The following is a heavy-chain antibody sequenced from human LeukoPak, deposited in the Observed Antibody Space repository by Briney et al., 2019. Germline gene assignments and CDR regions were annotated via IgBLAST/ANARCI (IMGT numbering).Heavy chain of an antibody. CDR2: IYSDNT. D-gene: IGHD4/OR15-4a*01. J-gene: IGHJ4*02. CDR1: GFTVSSNS. V-gene: IGHV3-53*01. Sequence: GESLKLSCTVSGFTVSSNSMSWVRQAPGKGLEWVSFIYSDNTHYSDSVKGRFTISRDNSKNTLYLQMNSLRAEDTAVYYCARRAGAYSHPYDYWGQGTLVTVSS. CDR3: ARRAGAYSHPYDY.